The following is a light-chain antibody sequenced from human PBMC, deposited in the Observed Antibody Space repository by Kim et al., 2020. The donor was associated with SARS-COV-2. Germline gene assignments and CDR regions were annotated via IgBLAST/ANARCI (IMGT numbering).Light chain of an antibody. CDR3: QQYNNWPPYT. CDR2: GAS. Sequence: VSPGESATLSCRASQSVSSNLAWYQQKPGQAPRLLIYGASTRATGIPARFSCSGSGTEFTLTISSLQSEDFAVYYCQQYNNWPPYTFGQGTKLEIK. CDR1: QSVSSN. V-gene: IGKV3-15*01. J-gene: IGKJ2*01.